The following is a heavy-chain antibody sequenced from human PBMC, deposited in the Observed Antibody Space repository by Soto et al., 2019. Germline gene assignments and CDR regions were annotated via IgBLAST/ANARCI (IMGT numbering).Heavy chain of an antibody. CDR1: GFTFSHFE. V-gene: IGHV3-48*03. CDR3: AKGHVFVAPQNGRSFDS. CDR2: ITSSGGTT. Sequence: PGGSLRLSCAASGFTFSHFEMSWVRQAQGKGLEWISYITSSGGTTYYADSVKGRFTISRDNTKNSLYLQMNGLRAEDTAVYYCAKGHVFVAPQNGRSFDSWGQGSLVTVSS. J-gene: IGHJ4*02. D-gene: IGHD2-21*01.